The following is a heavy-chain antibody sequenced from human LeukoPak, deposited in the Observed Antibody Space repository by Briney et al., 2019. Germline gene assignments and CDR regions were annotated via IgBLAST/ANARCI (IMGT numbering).Heavy chain of an antibody. V-gene: IGHV4-61*08. J-gene: IGHJ4*02. D-gene: IGHD5-18*01. CDR3: ARGGLGYSYGSFDY. CDR1: GGSISSGVYY. CDR2: IYYSGST. Sequence: PSETLSLTCTVSGGSISSGVYYWSWIRQHPGKGLEWIGYIYYSGSTNYNPSLKNRVTISVDTSKNQFSLKLSSVTAADTAVYYCARGGLGYSYGSFDYWGQGTLVTVSS.